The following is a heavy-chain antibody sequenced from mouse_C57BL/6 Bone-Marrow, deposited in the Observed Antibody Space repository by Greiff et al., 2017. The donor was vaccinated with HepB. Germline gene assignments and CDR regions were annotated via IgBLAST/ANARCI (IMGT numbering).Heavy chain of an antibody. D-gene: IGHD1-1*01. V-gene: IGHV5-2*01. CDR1: EYEFPSHD. CDR2: INSDGGST. J-gene: IGHJ4*01. CDR3: ARALYYYDNYAMDY. Sequence: EVKVVESGGGLVQPGESLKLSCESNEYEFPSHDMSWVRKTPEKRLELVAAINSDGGSTYYPDTMARRFTISRDNTKKTLYLQMSSLRSEDTALYYCARALYYYDNYAMDYWGQGTSVTVSS.